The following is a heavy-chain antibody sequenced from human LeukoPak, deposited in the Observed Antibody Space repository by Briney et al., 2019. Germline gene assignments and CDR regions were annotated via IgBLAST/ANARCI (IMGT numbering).Heavy chain of an antibody. CDR3: ARGGFGCSSSSCSNWFDP. CDR2: INHSGST. CDR1: GGSFSGYY. D-gene: IGHD2-2*01. J-gene: IGHJ5*02. V-gene: IGHV4-34*01. Sequence: SETLSLTCAVYGGSFSGYYWSWIRQPPGQGLEWIGEINHSGSTNYNPSLKSRVTMSLDTSKNQFSLKLSSVTAADTAVYYCARGGFGCSSSSCSNWFDPWGQGTLVTVSS.